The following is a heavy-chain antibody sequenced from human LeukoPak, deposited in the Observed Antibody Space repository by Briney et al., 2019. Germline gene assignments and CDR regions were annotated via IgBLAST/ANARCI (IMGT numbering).Heavy chain of an antibody. Sequence: GGSLRLSCAASGFTLSNYWMHWVRQAPGKGLVWVARINSDGSSTSYADSVKGRFTISRDNAKNTLYLQMNSLRAEDTAVYYCARGVSGSYAVWGQGTTVTVSS. D-gene: IGHD1-26*01. CDR2: INSDGSST. CDR3: ARGVSGSYAV. CDR1: GFTLSNYW. V-gene: IGHV3-74*01. J-gene: IGHJ6*02.